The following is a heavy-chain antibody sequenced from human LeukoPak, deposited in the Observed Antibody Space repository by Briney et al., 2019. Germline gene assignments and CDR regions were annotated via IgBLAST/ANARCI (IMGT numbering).Heavy chain of an antibody. CDR3: AREGSRWVDLDY. CDR2: INHSGST. J-gene: IGHJ4*02. Sequence: SETLSLTCAVYGGSFSGYYWSWIRQPPGRGLEWIGEINHSGSTNYNPSLKSRVTISVDTSKNQFSLKLSSVTAADTAMYYCAREGSRWVDLDYWGQGILVTVSS. D-gene: IGHD1-26*01. CDR1: GGSFSGYY. V-gene: IGHV4-34*01.